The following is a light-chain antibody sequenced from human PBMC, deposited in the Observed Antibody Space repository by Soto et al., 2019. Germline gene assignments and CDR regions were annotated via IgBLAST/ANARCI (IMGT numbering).Light chain of an antibody. CDR2: GAS. CDR1: ESVSTN. Sequence: VMKQSPAALSVSPGERATLSCRASESVSTNLAWYQQRPGQAPSLVIYGASTRATGIPARFSGGGSGTEFTLTISSLQSEDFAVYYCQQYNSLPPITFGQGTRLEIK. V-gene: IGKV3-15*01. CDR3: QQYNSLPPIT. J-gene: IGKJ5*01.